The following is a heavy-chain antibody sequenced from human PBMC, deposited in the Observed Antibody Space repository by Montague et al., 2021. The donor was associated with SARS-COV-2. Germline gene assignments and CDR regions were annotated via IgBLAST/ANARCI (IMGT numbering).Heavy chain of an antibody. CDR3: ARDFKNSYAMDV. J-gene: IGHJ6*02. CDR1: GGSISTTSYY. CDR2: IFYSGTT. V-gene: IGHV4-39*07. Sequence: SETLSLTCTVSGGSISTTSYYWGWIRQPPGKGLEWIASIFYSGTTYYNPSLRSRVTISVQTSKNQFSLTVASVTAADTAIYYCARDFKNSYAMDVWGQGTTVIVSS.